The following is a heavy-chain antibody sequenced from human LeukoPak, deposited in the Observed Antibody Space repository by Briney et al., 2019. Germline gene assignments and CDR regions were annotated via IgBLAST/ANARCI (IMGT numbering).Heavy chain of an antibody. CDR1: GYTFTSYA. D-gene: IGHD3-22*01. Sequence: ASVKVSCKASGYTFTSYAICWVRQAPGQGLEWMGGIIPISGTTNYAQKFQGRVTIIADKSTSTAYMEVNSLRSEDTAVYYCARDGHRRYHYDSSGREDAFDIWGQGTMVTVSS. CDR2: IIPISGTT. J-gene: IGHJ3*02. V-gene: IGHV1-69*06. CDR3: ARDGHRRYHYDSSGREDAFDI.